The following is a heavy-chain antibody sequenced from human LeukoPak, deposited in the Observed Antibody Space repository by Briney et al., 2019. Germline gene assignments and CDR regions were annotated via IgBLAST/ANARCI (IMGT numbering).Heavy chain of an antibody. CDR2: IWDTEIT. D-gene: IGHD5-12*01. V-gene: IGHV4-59*01. CDR1: GGSIRSYF. CDR3: ARGLVLATDDAFDI. Sequence: SETLSLTCTVSGGSIRSYFWSWLRQPPGKGLEWIGYIWDTEITDYNPSLKSRVTISLDTSKNHFSLKLRSGTAADTALYFCARGLVLATDDAFDIWGQGTLVTVSS. J-gene: IGHJ3*02.